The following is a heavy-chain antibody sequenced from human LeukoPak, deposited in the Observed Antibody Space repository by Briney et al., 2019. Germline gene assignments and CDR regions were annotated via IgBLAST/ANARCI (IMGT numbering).Heavy chain of an antibody. V-gene: IGHV1-18*01. D-gene: IGHD3-9*01. CDR3: ARELCDILTGYHDAFDI. CDR1: GYTFTSYG. Sequence: ASVKVSCKASGYTFTSYGISWVRQAPGQGLEWMGWISAYNGNTNYAQKLQGRATMTTDTSTSTAYMELRSLRSGDTAVYYCARELCDILTGYHDAFDIWGQGTMVTVSS. CDR2: ISAYNGNT. J-gene: IGHJ3*02.